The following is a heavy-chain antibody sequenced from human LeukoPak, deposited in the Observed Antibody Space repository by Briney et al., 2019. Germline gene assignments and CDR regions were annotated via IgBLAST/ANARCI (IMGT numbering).Heavy chain of an antibody. Sequence: GGSLRLSCTASGFNFSYYAMHWVRQAPGKGLAWVALIWFDGSNKYYEDSVKGRFTISRDNSKDTVFLQMNGLTVDDTAVYYCARLVGGTTGATDYWGQGSLVSVS. CDR2: IWFDGSNK. J-gene: IGHJ4*02. CDR1: GFNFSYYA. D-gene: IGHD1-26*01. V-gene: IGHV3-33*01. CDR3: ARLVGGTTGATDY.